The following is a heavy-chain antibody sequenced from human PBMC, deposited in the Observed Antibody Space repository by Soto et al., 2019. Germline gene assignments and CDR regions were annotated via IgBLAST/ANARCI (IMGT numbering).Heavy chain of an antibody. Sequence: PSETLSLTCTVSGGSISSSSYYWGWIRQPPGKGLEWIGSIYYSGSTYYKPSLKSRVTISVDTSKNQFSLKLSSVTAADTAVYYCARSLLRFLEWLSLRFDPWGQGTLVTVSS. V-gene: IGHV4-39*01. CDR2: IYYSGST. D-gene: IGHD3-3*01. CDR1: GGSISSSSYY. CDR3: ARSLLRFLEWLSLRFDP. J-gene: IGHJ5*02.